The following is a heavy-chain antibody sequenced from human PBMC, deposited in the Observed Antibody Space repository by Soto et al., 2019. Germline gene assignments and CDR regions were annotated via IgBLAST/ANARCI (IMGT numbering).Heavy chain of an antibody. Sequence: GGPLRLSCVGAECNFRNYEMSWVRQAPGKGLEWVSYISYTGSTIYYADSVRGRFTISRDNSKNSLYLQMNSLRAEDTAVYYCARGLRNYYDRSGLHYWVQGTLVTVSS. V-gene: IGHV3-48*03. CDR2: ISYTGSTI. D-gene: IGHD3-22*01. J-gene: IGHJ4*02. CDR1: ECNFRNYE. CDR3: ARGLRNYYDRSGLHY.